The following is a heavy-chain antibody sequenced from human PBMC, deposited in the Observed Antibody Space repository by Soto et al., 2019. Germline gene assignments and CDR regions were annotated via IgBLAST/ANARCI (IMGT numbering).Heavy chain of an antibody. CDR3: ASLSLNGEWFGELLSNHYYYYYGMDV. V-gene: IGHV4-61*01. J-gene: IGHJ6*02. CDR2: IYYSGST. Sequence: KTSETLSLTCTVSGGSVSSGSYYWSWIRQPPGKGLEWIGYIYYSGSTNYNPSLKSRVTISVDTSKNQFSLKLSSVTAADTAVYYCASLSLNGEWFGELLSNHYYYYYGMDVWGQGTTVTVSS. D-gene: IGHD3-10*01. CDR1: GGSVSSGSYY.